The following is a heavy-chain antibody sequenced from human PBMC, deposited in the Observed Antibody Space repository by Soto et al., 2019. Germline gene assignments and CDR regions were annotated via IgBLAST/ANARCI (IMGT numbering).Heavy chain of an antibody. CDR3: ARAVAVRYFDWSLNYYYYMDV. CDR2: ISSSSTI. D-gene: IGHD3-9*01. V-gene: IGHV3-48*01. CDR1: GFTFSSYS. Sequence: GGSLRLSCAASGFTFSSYSMNWVRQAPGKGLEWVSYISSSSTIYYADSVKGRFTISRDNAKNSLYLQMNSLRAEDTAVYYCARAVAVRYFDWSLNYYYYMDVWGKGTTVTVSS. J-gene: IGHJ6*03.